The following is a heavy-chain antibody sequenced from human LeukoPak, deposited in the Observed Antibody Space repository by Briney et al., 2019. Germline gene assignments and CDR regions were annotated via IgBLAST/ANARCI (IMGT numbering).Heavy chain of an antibody. CDR1: GAPMSSFY. CDR3: ARDVNWDRKGYFDY. Sequence: PSETLSLTCTVSGAPMSSFYWSWFRQTGVEGLEWIGHISNTGITNYNPSLKSRLIMSVDTSKSQFSLILTSVTAADTAVYYCARDVNWDRKGYFDYWGQGALVTVSS. CDR2: ISNTGIT. D-gene: IGHD1-26*01. J-gene: IGHJ4*02. V-gene: IGHV4-4*07.